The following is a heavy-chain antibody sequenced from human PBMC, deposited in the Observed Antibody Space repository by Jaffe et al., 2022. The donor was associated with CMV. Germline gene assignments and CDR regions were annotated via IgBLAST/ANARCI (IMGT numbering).Heavy chain of an antibody. J-gene: IGHJ4*02. Sequence: EVQLVESGGGLVQPGRSLRLSCAASGFTFDDYAMHWVRQAPGKGLEWVSGISWNSGSIGYADSVKGRFTISRDNAKNSLYLQMNSLRAEDTALYYCAKGLGGDSSGYYYFDYWGQGTLVTVSS. CDR3: AKGLGGDSSGYYYFDY. CDR1: GFTFDDYA. V-gene: IGHV3-9*01. D-gene: IGHD3-22*01. CDR2: ISWNSGSI.